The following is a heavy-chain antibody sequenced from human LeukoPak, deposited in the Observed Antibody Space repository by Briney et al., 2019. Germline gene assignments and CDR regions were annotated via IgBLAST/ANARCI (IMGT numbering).Heavy chain of an antibody. J-gene: IGHJ4*02. CDR1: GYTFTHCF. CDR3: VRDGGSGSPYDF. Sequence: ASAKVSCKASGYTFTHCFAHWVRQAPGQGLQWMGWINPNTGATSYPQKFQGRVTITRDTSISTAYMELRSLRSDDTAIYYCVRDGGSGSPYDFWGQGTLVTVSS. V-gene: IGHV1-2*02. CDR2: INPNTGAT. D-gene: IGHD3-10*01.